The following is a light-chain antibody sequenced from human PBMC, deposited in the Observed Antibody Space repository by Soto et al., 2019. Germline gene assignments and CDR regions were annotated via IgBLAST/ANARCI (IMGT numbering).Light chain of an antibody. V-gene: IGKV3-20*01. CDR2: RAS. CDR1: QSINTL. CDR3: QQYGGSPIT. J-gene: IGKJ5*01. Sequence: EVALTQSPATLSVSPGEGATLSCRASQSINTLLAWYQQKPGQAPRLLIYRASTRATGIPDRFSGSGSGTDFTLTISRLEPEDFAVYYCQQYGGSPITFGQGTRLEIK.